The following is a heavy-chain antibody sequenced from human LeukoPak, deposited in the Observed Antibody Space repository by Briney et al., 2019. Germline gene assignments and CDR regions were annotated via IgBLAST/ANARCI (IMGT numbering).Heavy chain of an antibody. CDR1: GFTVSSNY. D-gene: IGHD4-11*01. CDR2: IYSGGST. CDR3: AREVTTIYYYYGMDV. Sequence: GGSLRLSCAASGFTVSSNYMSWVRQAPGKGLERVSVIYSGGSTYYADSVKGRFTISRDNSKNTLYLQMNSLRAEDTAVYYCAREVTTIYYYYGMDVWGQGTTVTVSS. J-gene: IGHJ6*02. V-gene: IGHV3-66*01.